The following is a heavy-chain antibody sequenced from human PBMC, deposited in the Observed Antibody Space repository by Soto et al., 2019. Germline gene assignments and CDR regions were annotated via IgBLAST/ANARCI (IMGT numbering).Heavy chain of an antibody. D-gene: IGHD2-2*01. CDR1: GFTFSTYV. J-gene: IGHJ4*02. CDR3: AREGRDIYAQDY. V-gene: IGHV3-33*01. CDR2: MWYDGSNK. Sequence: GGSLRLSCAASGFTFSTYVMHWVRQAPGKGLEWVAVMWYDGSNKFYADSVKGRFTVSRDNSKNTLYLQMNSLRAEDTAVYYRAREGRDIYAQDYWGQGT.